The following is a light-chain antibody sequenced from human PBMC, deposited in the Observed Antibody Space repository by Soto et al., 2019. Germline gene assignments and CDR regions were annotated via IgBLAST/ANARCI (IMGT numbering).Light chain of an antibody. CDR2: SNN. CDR3: AAWDDSLNVQV. CDR1: SSNIGSNT. Sequence: QPVLTQPPSASGTPGQRVTISCSGSSSNIGSNTVNWYQQLPGTAPKLLIYSNNQRPSGVPDRFSGSKSGTSASLAISGLQSEDEADYYCAAWDDSLNVQVFGTGTKVTVL. J-gene: IGLJ1*01. V-gene: IGLV1-44*01.